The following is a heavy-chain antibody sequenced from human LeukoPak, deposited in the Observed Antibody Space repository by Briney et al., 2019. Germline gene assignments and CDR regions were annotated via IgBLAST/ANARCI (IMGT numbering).Heavy chain of an antibody. Sequence: SGPTLVKPTQTLTLTCTFSGFSLSTSGVGVGWIRQPPGKALEWLALIYWNDDKRYSPSLKSRLTITKDTSKNQVVLTMTNMDPVDTATYYCAHSDSSPSMDWFDPWGQGTLVTVSS. CDR3: AHSDSSPSMDWFDP. J-gene: IGHJ5*02. D-gene: IGHD6-6*01. CDR1: GFSLSTSGVG. CDR2: IYWNDDK. V-gene: IGHV2-5*01.